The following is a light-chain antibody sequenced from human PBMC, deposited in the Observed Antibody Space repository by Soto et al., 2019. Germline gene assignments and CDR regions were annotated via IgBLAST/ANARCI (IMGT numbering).Light chain of an antibody. CDR2: LNSDGSH. V-gene: IGLV4-69*01. CDR1: SGHSSYA. CDR3: QTWGTGPWV. J-gene: IGLJ3*02. Sequence: QPMLTQSPSASASLGASVKLTCTLSSGHSSYAIAWHQQQPEKGPRYLMKLNSDGSHSKGDGIPDRFSGSSSGAERYLTISSLQSEDEADYYCQTWGTGPWVFGGGTKLTVL.